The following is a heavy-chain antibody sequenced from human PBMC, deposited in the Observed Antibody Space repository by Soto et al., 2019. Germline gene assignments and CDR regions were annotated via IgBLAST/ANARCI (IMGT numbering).Heavy chain of an antibody. J-gene: IGHJ3*02. V-gene: IGHV2-5*02. CDR2: IYWDDDQ. CDR3: AHRTMRCNGGSCYSLYACDI. Sequence: QITLKESGPTLVKPTQTLMLTCTFSGFSLTTSGVGVGWIRQPPGKALEWLALIYWDDDQRYSPSLKNRLTIIKDTSKNQVVLTMTNMNPVDTATYYCAHRTMRCNGGSCYSLYACDIWGQGTLVTVSS. D-gene: IGHD2-15*01. CDR1: GFSLTTSGVG.